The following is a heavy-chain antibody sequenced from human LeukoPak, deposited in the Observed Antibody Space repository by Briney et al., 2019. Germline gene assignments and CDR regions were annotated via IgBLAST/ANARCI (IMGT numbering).Heavy chain of an antibody. D-gene: IGHD1-26*01. J-gene: IGHJ4*02. CDR3: ARDWGIVGAYHPPVGY. CDR1: GFTFSNYD. CDR2: ISYDGSNK. V-gene: IGHV3-30*19. Sequence: PGGSLRLSCAASGFTFSNYDMHWVRQAPGKGLEWVAVISYDGSNKYYADSVKGRFTISRDNSKNTLYLQMNSLRAEDTAVYYCARDWGIVGAYHPPVGYWGQGTLVTVSS.